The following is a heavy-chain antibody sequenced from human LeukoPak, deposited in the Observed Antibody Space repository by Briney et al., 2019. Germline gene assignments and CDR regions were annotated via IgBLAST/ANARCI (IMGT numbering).Heavy chain of an antibody. J-gene: IGHJ4*02. CDR1: GGSFSGYY. Sequence: SETLSLTCAVYGGSFSGYYWSWIRQPPGKGLEWIGEINHSGSTNYNPSLKSRVTISVGTSKNQFSLKLSSVTAADTAVYYCARGRPAVDYWGQGTLVTVSS. CDR2: INHSGST. CDR3: ARGRPAVDY. V-gene: IGHV4-34*01.